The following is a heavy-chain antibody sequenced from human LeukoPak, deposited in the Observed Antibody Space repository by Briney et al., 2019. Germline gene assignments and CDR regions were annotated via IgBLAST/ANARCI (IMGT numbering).Heavy chain of an antibody. CDR3: AKTASSGWYRVIGNWFDH. CDR1: GFTFSSYA. D-gene: IGHD6-19*01. CDR2: ISGSGGST. Sequence: PGGSLRLSCAASGFTFSSYAMSWVRQAPGKGLEWVSAISGSGGSTYYADSVKGRFTISRDNSKNTLYLQMNSLRAEDTAVYYCAKTASSGWYRVIGNWFDHWGQGTLVTVSS. J-gene: IGHJ5*02. V-gene: IGHV3-23*01.